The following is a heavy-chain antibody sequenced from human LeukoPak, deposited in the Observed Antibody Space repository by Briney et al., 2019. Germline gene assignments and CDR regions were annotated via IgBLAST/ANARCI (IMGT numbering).Heavy chain of an antibody. CDR2: ISSSGST. J-gene: IGHJ3*02. CDR1: GDSISSGDYY. V-gene: IGHV4-61*02. Sequence: PSETLSLTCTVSGDSISSGDYYWSWIRQPAGNGLEWIGRISSSGSTNYNPSLKSRVTISVDTSKNQFSLKLSSVTAADTAVYFCARGPYSYDSSGAFDIWGQGTMVTVSS. D-gene: IGHD3-22*01. CDR3: ARGPYSYDSSGAFDI.